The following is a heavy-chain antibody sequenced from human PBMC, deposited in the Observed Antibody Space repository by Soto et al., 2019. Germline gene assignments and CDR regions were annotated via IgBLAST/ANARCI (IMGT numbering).Heavy chain of an antibody. CDR3: ARGPAFGR. J-gene: IGHJ4*02. Sequence: QLQLQESGSGLVKPSQTLSLTCAVSGGSISSGGYSWTWIRQPPGKGLEWIGYIYHSGSTYCNPSRQRRDTRAGDRAKNQCSLKLSSGTAADTAVYYCARGPAFGRWGQGTLVTVPS. CDR2: IYHSGST. V-gene: IGHV4-30-2*01. D-gene: IGHD3-3*01. CDR1: GGSISSGGYS.